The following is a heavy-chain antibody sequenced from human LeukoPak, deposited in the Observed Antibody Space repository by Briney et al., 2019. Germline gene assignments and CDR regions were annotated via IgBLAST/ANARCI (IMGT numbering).Heavy chain of an antibody. V-gene: IGHV3-23*01. CDR3: AKSRTQGSYNSGKY. J-gene: IGHJ4*02. CDR2: ISGSGDST. CDR1: GFTFSNYA. D-gene: IGHD6-19*01. Sequence: GGSLRLSCVASGFTFSNYAMSWVRQAPGKGLEWVSTISGSGDSTYYADSVRGRFTISRDNSKNTLFLQMNSLRAEDTALYYCAKSRTQGSYNSGKYWGQGALVTVSS.